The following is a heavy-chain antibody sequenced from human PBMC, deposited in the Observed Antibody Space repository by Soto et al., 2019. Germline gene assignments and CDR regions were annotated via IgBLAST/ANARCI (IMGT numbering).Heavy chain of an antibody. CDR1: GYTFTSYG. D-gene: IGHD4-17*01. CDR2: ISAYNGNT. Sequence: GSSVKVSCKASGYTFTSYGISWVRQAPGQGLEWMGWISAYNGNTNYAQKIQGRVTMTTDPSTSTAYMERRSLRSDDTAVYYCARQRRKEQDYGRFAAFDSSGQRTMVT. J-gene: IGHJ3*02. CDR3: ARQRRKEQDYGRFAAFDS. V-gene: IGHV1-18*01.